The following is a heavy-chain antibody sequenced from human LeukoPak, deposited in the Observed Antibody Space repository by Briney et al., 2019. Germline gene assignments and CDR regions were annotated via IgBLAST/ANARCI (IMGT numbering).Heavy chain of an antibody. CDR3: ARGEIAVAPRYYYYYGMDA. D-gene: IGHD6-19*01. Sequence: SETLSLTCTVSGGSISSYYWSWIRQPPGKGLEWIGYIYYSGSTNYNPSLKSRVTISVDTSKNQFSLKLSSVTAADTAVYYCARGEIAVAPRYYYYYGMDAWGQGTTVTVSS. J-gene: IGHJ6*02. V-gene: IGHV4-59*01. CDR2: IYYSGST. CDR1: GGSISSYY.